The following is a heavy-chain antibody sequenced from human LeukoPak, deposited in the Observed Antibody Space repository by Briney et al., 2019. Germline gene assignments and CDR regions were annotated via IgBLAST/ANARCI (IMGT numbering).Heavy chain of an antibody. CDR1: VGSSSSSRYY. CDR2: IYYSGST. Sequence: SETLSLTCTVSVGSSSSSRYYWGWIRQPPGKGLEWIGSIYYSGSTYYTPSLKSRLTISVDTSKNLFSLKLSSVSAADTAVYYCARHPYQLLWLSWFDPWGQGTLVTVSS. V-gene: IGHV4-39*01. D-gene: IGHD2-2*01. J-gene: IGHJ5*02. CDR3: ARHPYQLLWLSWFDP.